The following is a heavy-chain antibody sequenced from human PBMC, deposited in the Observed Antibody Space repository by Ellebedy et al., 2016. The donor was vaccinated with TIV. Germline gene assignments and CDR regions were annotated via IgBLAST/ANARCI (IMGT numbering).Heavy chain of an antibody. CDR3: ASDPTTYLRSGHFDS. D-gene: IGHD3-3*01. J-gene: IGHJ4*02. CDR1: GFTFSAYS. V-gene: IGHV3-21*01. Sequence: PGGSLRLSCAASGFTFSAYSMNWVRQAPGKGLEWVSSISSSSSYIYYAGSVKGRFTITRVNAKNSVSLQMDSLRTDDTAVYYCASDPTTYLRSGHFDSWGQGILVTVSS. CDR2: ISSSSSYI.